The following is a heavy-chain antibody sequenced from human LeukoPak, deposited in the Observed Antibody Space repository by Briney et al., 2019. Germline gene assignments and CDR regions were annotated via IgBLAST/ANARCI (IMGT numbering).Heavy chain of an antibody. V-gene: IGHV4-4*02. J-gene: IGHJ5*02. CDR1: GGSISNTNW. Sequence: SGTLSLTCGVSGGSISNTNWWSWVRQPPGQGLEWIGEISLSGLTNYNPSLKSRVTVSLDKSKNHLSLNLTSVTAADTAVYYCARGKLYDGYTFDPWGQGTLVTVSP. CDR2: ISLSGLT. D-gene: IGHD5-24*01. CDR3: ARGKLYDGYTFDP.